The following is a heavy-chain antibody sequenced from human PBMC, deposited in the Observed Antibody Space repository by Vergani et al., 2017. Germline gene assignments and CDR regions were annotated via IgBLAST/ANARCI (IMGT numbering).Heavy chain of an antibody. CDR3: VKDNDYDADGPFDL. V-gene: IGHV3-30*02. D-gene: IGHD3-16*01. CDR2: IRYDGDFR. CDR1: GFTFSSYV. J-gene: IGHJ2*01. Sequence: QVHLVESGGGVVQPGGSLRLSCAASGFTFSSYVMHWVRQGPGKGLEWVAFIRYDGDFRYYADSVRGRFTISRDNSENTLYLQMNNLRHEDTALYFCVKDNDYDADGPFDLWGRGTLVTVSS.